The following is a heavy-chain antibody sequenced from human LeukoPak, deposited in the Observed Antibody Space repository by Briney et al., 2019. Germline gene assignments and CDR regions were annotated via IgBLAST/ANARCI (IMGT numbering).Heavy chain of an antibody. J-gene: IGHJ4*02. CDR3: ARERAAAGTRLDY. CDR2: IYHSGST. CDR1: GGSISSSNW. D-gene: IGHD6-13*01. V-gene: IGHV4-4*02. Sequence: SGTLSLTCAVSGGSISSSNWWSWVRQPPGKGLEWIGEIYHSGSTNYNPSLKSRVTISVDKSKNQFSLELSSVTAADTAVYYCARERAAAGTRLDYWGQGTLVTVSS.